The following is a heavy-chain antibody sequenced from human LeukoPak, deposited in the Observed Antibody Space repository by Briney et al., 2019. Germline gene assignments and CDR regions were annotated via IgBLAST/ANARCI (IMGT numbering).Heavy chain of an antibody. CDR2: VDPEDGET. Sequence: ASVKISCKASGYTFTDYYMHWVQQAPGKGLEWMGRVDPEDGETIYAEKFQGRVTITADTSTDTAYMELSSLRSEDTAVYYCATGRCSSTSCRSEYWGQGTLVTVSS. CDR3: ATGRCSSTSCRSEY. V-gene: IGHV1-69-2*01. J-gene: IGHJ4*02. CDR1: GYTFTDYY. D-gene: IGHD2-2*01.